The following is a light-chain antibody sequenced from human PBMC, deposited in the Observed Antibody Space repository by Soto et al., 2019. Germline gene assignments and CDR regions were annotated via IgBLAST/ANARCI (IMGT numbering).Light chain of an antibody. Sequence: DIQMTQSPSSLSASVGDRVTITCRASQSISSYLNWYQQKPGKAPKLLIYAASSLQSGVPSRFSGSGSGTDLPLTIRSLQPEDFATYYCQQSYSTPYTFGQGTKLEIK. CDR2: AAS. V-gene: IGKV1-39*01. CDR1: QSISSY. CDR3: QQSYSTPYT. J-gene: IGKJ2*01.